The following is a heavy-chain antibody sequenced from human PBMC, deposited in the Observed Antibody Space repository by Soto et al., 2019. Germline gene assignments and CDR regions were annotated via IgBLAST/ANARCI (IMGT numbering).Heavy chain of an antibody. CDR2: IYHSGST. CDR3: ARNPHGSGSYYNWVDP. V-gene: IGHV4-4*02. J-gene: IGHJ5*02. Sequence: SETLSLTCAVSGGSISSSNWWSWVRQPPGKGLEWIGEIYHSGSTNYNPSLKSRVTISVDKSKNQFSLKLSSVTAADTAVYYCARNPHGSGSYYNWVDPWGQGTLVTVS. CDR1: GGSISSSNW. D-gene: IGHD3-10*01.